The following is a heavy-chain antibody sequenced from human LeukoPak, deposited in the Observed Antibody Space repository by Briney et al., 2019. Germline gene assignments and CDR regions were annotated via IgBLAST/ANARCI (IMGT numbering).Heavy chain of an antibody. V-gene: IGHV4-59*01. J-gene: IGHJ4*02. Sequence: PSETLSLTCTVSGGSISSYYWSWIRQPPGKGLEWIGYIYYSGSTNYNPSLKSRVTISVDTSKNQFSLKLSSVTAADTAVYYCASTDYYDSSGPFHYWGQGTLVTVSS. CDR3: ASTDYYDSSGPFHY. D-gene: IGHD3-22*01. CDR1: GGSISSYY. CDR2: IYYSGST.